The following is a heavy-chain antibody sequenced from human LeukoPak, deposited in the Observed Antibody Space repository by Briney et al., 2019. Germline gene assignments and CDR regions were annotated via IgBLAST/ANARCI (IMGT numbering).Heavy chain of an antibody. CDR3: ARGVVPAAIRPFGY. V-gene: IGHV3-21*01. CDR1: GFTFSSYS. Sequence: GGSLRLSCAASGFTFSSYSMNWVRQAPGKGLEWASSISSSSSYIYYADSVKGRFTISRDNAKNSLYLQMNSLRAEDTAVYYCARGVVPAAIRPFGYWGQGTLVTVSS. CDR2: ISSSSSYI. D-gene: IGHD2-2*02. J-gene: IGHJ4*02.